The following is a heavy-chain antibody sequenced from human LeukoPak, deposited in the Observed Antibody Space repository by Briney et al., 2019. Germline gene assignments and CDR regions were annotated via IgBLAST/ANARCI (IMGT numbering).Heavy chain of an antibody. CDR1: GYTFTGYY. CDR2: INPNSGGT. V-gene: IGHV1-2*06. Sequence: ASVKVSCKASGYTFTGYYMHWVRQAPGQGLEWMGRINPNSGGTNYAQKFQGRVTITRDTSISTAYMELSRLRSDDTAVYYCARVRYSYGFNYWGQGTLVTVSS. J-gene: IGHJ4*02. CDR3: ARVRYSYGFNY. D-gene: IGHD5-18*01.